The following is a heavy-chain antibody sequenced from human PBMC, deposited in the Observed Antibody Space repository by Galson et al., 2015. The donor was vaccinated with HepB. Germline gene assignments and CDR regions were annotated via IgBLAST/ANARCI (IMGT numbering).Heavy chain of an antibody. J-gene: IGHJ4*02. Sequence: TLSLTCTVSGGSISSGDYYWSWIRQPPGKGLEWIGYIYYSGSTYYNPSLKSRVTISVDTSKNQFSLKLSSVTAADTAVYYCARVLRYFDWLSSSQYYFDYWGQGTLVTVSS. V-gene: IGHV4-30-4*01. CDR2: IYYSGST. CDR3: ARVLRYFDWLSSSQYYFDY. CDR1: GGSISSGDYY. D-gene: IGHD3-9*01.